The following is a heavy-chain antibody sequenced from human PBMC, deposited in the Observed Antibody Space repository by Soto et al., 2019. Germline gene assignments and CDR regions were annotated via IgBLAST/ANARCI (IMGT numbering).Heavy chain of an antibody. CDR1: GFTFSGFG. V-gene: IGHV1-18*04. CDR2: ITASNGNT. J-gene: IGHJ2*01. D-gene: IGHD5-18*01. Sequence: QLKLVQSGTEVKNPGASVKVSCKASGFTFSGFGITWVRQAPGQGLEWMGWITASNGNTNYAQNLQGRVTMTTDTSTNTAYMELWRLKSDDTAVYYCARGFSYGAYWYFDLWGRGTLVTVSS. CDR3: ARGFSYGAYWYFDL.